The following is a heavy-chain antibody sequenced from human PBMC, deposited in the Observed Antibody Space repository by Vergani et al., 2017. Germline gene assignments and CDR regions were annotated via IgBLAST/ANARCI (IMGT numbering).Heavy chain of an antibody. Sequence: EVQLVESGGGLVKPGGSLRLSCAASGFTFSSYSMNWVRQAPGKGLEWVSSISSSSSYIYYADSVKGRFTISRDNAKNSLYLQMNSLRDEDTAVYYCARDPQIKMIVVGPFDYWGQGTLVTVSS. J-gene: IGHJ4*02. D-gene: IGHD3-22*01. CDR2: ISSSSSYI. V-gene: IGHV3-21*01. CDR1: GFTFSSYS. CDR3: ARDPQIKMIVVGPFDY.